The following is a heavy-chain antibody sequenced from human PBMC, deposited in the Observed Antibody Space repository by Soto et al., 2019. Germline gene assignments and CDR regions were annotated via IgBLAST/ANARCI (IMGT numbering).Heavy chain of an antibody. Sequence: ASVKVSCKASGYTFTTYAMHWVRQAPGQRLEWMGWINAGNGNTKYSQKFQGRITITRDTSASTAYMELSSLRSEDTAVYYCARGTIFGVALYYYGMDVWGQGTTVTVSS. CDR2: INAGNGNT. D-gene: IGHD3-3*01. V-gene: IGHV1-3*01. J-gene: IGHJ6*02. CDR1: GYTFTTYA. CDR3: ARGTIFGVALYYYGMDV.